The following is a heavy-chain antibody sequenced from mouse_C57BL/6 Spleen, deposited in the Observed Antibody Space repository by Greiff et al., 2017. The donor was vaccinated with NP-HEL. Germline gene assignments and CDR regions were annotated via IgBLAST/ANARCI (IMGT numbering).Heavy chain of an antibody. Sequence: EVQLQQSGPELVKPGASVKISCKASGYTFTDYYMNWVKQSPGPRLEWIGDINPNNGGTSYNQKFTGKATLTADKSSSTAYMTLRSLTSEDSAVYYGARRVRVGYYDVWGTGTTVTVS. D-gene: IGHD2-14*01. J-gene: IGHJ1*03. V-gene: IGHV1-26*01. CDR3: ARRVRVGYYDV. CDR1: GYTFTDYY. CDR2: INPNNGGT.